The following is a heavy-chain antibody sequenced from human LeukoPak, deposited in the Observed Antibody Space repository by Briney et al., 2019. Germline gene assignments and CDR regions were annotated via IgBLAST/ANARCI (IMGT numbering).Heavy chain of an antibody. CDR1: GGSISSGGYS. V-gene: IGHV4-30-2*01. D-gene: IGHD1-26*01. CDR2: IFHSGNT. J-gene: IGHJ3*02. Sequence: SQTLSLTCAVSGGSISSGGYSWSWIRQPPGKGLEWIGYIFHSGNTYYNPSLKSRVTISVDRSKNQFSLKLSSVTAADTAVYYCARDGLGPIVGGNHDAFDIWGQGTMVTVSS. CDR3: ARDGLGPIVGGNHDAFDI.